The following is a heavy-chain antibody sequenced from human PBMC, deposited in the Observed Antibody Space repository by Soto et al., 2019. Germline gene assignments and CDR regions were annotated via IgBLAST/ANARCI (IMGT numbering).Heavy chain of an antibody. V-gene: IGHV1-8*01. CDR3: VRTTGVRGVIIPESPHYYYYGMDV. Sequence: GASVKVSCKASGYTFTSYDINWVRQATGQGLEWMGWMNPNSGNTSYAQKFQGRVTMTRDTSTSTVYMELSSLRSEDTAVYYCVRTTGVRGVIIPESPHYYYYGMDVWGQGTTVTVSS. CDR2: MNPNSGNT. CDR1: GYTFTSYD. J-gene: IGHJ6*02. D-gene: IGHD3-10*01.